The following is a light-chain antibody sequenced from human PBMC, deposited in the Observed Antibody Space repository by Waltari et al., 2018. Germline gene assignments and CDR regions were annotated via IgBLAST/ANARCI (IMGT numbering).Light chain of an antibody. CDR2: GAF. CDR1: QSVSRYY. Sequence: EIVLTQSPGTLSLSPGDRATLSCRASQSVSRYYLAWYQQKPGQAPRLLIYGAFTRATGIPDRFSGSGSATDFTLTISRLEPEDFAVDYCQQYGSSVSFGGGTKVEIK. J-gene: IGKJ4*01. CDR3: QQYGSSVS. V-gene: IGKV3-20*01.